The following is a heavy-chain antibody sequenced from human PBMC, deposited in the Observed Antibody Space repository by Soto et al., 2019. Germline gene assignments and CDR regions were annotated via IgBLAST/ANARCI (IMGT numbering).Heavy chain of an antibody. D-gene: IGHD3-3*01. CDR3: ARVPTTYYDFWSGLPGYYFDY. CDR1: GYTFTSYD. V-gene: IGHV1-8*01. CDR2: MNPNSGNT. J-gene: IGHJ4*02. Sequence: ASGKVSCKASGYTFTSYDINWVRQATGQGLEWMGWMNPNSGNTGYAQKFQGRVTMTRNTSISTAYMELSSLRSEDTAVYYCARVPTTYYDFWSGLPGYYFDYWGQGTLVTVSS.